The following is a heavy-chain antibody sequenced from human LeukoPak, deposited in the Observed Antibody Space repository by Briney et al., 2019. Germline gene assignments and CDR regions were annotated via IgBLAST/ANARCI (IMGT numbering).Heavy chain of an antibody. CDR1: GFTFSSYA. D-gene: IGHD4-17*01. Sequence: GGSLRLSCAASGFTFSSYAMHWVRQAPGKGLEWVAVISYDGSNKYYADSVKGRFTISRDNSKNTLYLQMNSPRAEDTAVYYCARDRRGGDYEGHFDYWGQGTLVTVSS. V-gene: IGHV3-30*04. CDR3: ARDRRGGDYEGHFDY. J-gene: IGHJ4*02. CDR2: ISYDGSNK.